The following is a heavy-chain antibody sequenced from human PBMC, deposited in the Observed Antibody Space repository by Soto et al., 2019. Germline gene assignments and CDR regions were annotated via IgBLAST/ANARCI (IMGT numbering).Heavy chain of an antibody. V-gene: IGHV3-23*01. CDR1: GFTFSSYA. D-gene: IGHD2-15*01. Sequence: EVQLLESGGGLVQPGGSLRLSCAASGFTFSSYAMSWVRQAPGKGLEWVSAISGSGGSTYYADSVKGRFTISRDNSKNTLYQQMTSLSAEDTAVYYGAKEWGGGCTSTYYYYYGMDVWGQGTTVTVSS. CDR2: ISGSGGST. J-gene: IGHJ6*02. CDR3: AKEWGGGCTSTYYYYYGMDV.